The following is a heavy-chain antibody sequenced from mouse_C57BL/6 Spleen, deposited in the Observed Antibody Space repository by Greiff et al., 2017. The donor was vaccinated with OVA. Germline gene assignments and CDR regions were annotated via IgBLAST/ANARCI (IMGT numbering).Heavy chain of an antibody. D-gene: IGHD1-1*01. CDR1: GFSLTSYG. Sequence: QVQLKESGPGLVQPSQSLSITCTVSGFSLTSYGVHWVRQSPGKGLEWLGVIWSGGSTDYNAAFISRLSISKDNSKSQVFFKMNSLQADDTAIYYCARNDYGSSYEWYFDVWGTGTTVTVSS. V-gene: IGHV2-2*01. CDR2: IWSGGST. J-gene: IGHJ1*03. CDR3: ARNDYGSSYEWYFDV.